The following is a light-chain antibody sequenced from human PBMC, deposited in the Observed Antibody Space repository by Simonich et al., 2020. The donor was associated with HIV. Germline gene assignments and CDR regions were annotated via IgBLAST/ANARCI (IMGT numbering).Light chain of an antibody. V-gene: IGKV1-12*02. Sequence: DFQMTQSPSSVSASVGDRVTIPCRASQGIGSWLAWYQQKPGKAPKLLIYAASSLQSGVPSRFSGGGFGTDFTLTISSLQPEDFATYYCQQANTFPSITFGQGTRLEMK. CDR2: AAS. CDR1: QGIGSW. J-gene: IGKJ5*01. CDR3: QQANTFPSIT.